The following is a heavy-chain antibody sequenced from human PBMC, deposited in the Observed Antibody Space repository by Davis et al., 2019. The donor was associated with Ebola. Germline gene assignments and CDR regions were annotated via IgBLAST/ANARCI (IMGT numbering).Heavy chain of an antibody. Sequence: GESLKISCAASGFTFSSYWIHWVRQDPGKGLVWVSRISDGSSPAYADSVKGRFTISRDNGKNTVYLQMNSLRVEDTAIYYCIRSKGLDIAHNGDWGQGTLVTVSS. CDR1: GFTFSSYW. V-gene: IGHV3-74*01. CDR3: IRSKGLDIAHNGD. CDR2: ISDGSSP. J-gene: IGHJ4*02. D-gene: IGHD5-12*01.